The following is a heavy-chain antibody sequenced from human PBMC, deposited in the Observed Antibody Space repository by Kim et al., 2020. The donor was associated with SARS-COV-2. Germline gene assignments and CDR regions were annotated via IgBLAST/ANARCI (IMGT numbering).Heavy chain of an antibody. CDR3: AKEGAAIALGDMDV. CDR2: ISYDGSSQ. CDR1: GFTFRSNG. J-gene: IGHJ6*02. D-gene: IGHD5-12*01. V-gene: IGHV3-30*18. Sequence: GGSLRLSCTASGFTFRSNGMHWVRQAPGKGLEWVAIISYDGSSQQYGDSVKGRFTISRDNSKNTLYLQMNRLRVDDTAVYYCAKEGAAIALGDMDVWGQGTTVTVSS.